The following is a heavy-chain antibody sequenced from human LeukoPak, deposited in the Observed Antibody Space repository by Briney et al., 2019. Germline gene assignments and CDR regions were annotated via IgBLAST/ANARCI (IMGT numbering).Heavy chain of an antibody. CDR1: GHTFTTYG. J-gene: IGHJ1*01. CDR2: ISAYNGNT. D-gene: IGHD1-26*01. CDR3: ARDQMGGSYYGYFQH. Sequence: ASVKVSCKASGHTFTTYGISWVPQAPGQGLEWMGWISAYNGNTKYAQKLQGRVTMTTDTSTSTAYMELKSLRSDDTAVYYCARDQMGGSYYGYFQHWGQGTLVTVSS. V-gene: IGHV1-18*01.